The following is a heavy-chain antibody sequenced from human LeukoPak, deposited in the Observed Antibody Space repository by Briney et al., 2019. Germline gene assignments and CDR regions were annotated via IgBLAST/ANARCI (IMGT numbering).Heavy chain of an antibody. D-gene: IGHD6-13*01. CDR2: ISGSGGST. Sequence: GGSLRLSCAASGFTFSSYAMSWVRQAPGKGLEWVSAISGSGGSTYYADSVKGRFTISRDNSKNTLYLQMNSLRAEDTAVYYCAKDPLSSSWYNYFDYWGQGTLLTVSS. CDR1: GFTFSSYA. CDR3: AKDPLSSSWYNYFDY. J-gene: IGHJ4*02. V-gene: IGHV3-23*01.